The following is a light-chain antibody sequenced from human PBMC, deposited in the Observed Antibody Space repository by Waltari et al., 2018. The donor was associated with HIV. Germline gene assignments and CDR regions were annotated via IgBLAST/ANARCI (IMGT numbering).Light chain of an antibody. Sequence: QSALTQPRPVSGSPGQSVTISCTGTSSDVGGYNYVSWYQQHPGKAPKLMIYDVSKWPSGVPDRFSGSKSGNTASLTISGLQAEDGADYYCCSYAGSYGVVFGGGTKLTVL. CDR2: DVS. CDR3: CSYAGSYGVV. V-gene: IGLV2-11*01. CDR1: SSDVGGYNY. J-gene: IGLJ2*01.